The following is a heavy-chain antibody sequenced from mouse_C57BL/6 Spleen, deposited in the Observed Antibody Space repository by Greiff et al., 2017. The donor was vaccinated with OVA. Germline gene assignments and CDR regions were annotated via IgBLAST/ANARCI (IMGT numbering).Heavy chain of an antibody. D-gene: IGHD2-4*01. CDR3: TRGGYYDYDYFAY. Sequence: VHVKQSGTVLARPGASVKMSCKTSGYTFTSYWMHWVKQRPGQGLEWIGAIYPGNSDTSYNQKFKGKAKLTAVTSASTAYMELSSLTNEDSAVYYCTRGGYYDYDYFAYWGQGTLVTVSA. V-gene: IGHV1-5*01. CDR1: GYTFTSYW. J-gene: IGHJ3*01. CDR2: IYPGNSDT.